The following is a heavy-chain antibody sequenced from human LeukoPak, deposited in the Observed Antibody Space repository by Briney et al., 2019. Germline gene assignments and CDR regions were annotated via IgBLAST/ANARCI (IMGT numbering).Heavy chain of an antibody. CDR1: GFSLSTSRVG. CDR3: APAVSPGYCSSTSCLNWFDP. Sequence: SGPTRLKPTQTLTLTCTFSGFSLSTSRVGVGCIRQPPGKALEWLALLYWYDDKRYSPSLKSRLTITKDTSKNQVVLTMTNMDPVDTATYYRAPAVSPGYCSSTSCLNWFDPWGQGTLVTVSS. D-gene: IGHD2-2*01. J-gene: IGHJ5*02. CDR2: LYWYDDK. V-gene: IGHV2-5*01.